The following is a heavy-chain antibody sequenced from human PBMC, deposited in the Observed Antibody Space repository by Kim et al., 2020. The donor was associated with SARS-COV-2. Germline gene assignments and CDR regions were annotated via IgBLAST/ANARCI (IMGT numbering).Heavy chain of an antibody. CDR3: ARDCTVLGYYYYGMDV. D-gene: IGHD4-17*01. J-gene: IGHJ6*02. V-gene: IGHV4-39*07. Sequence: SETLSLTCTVSGGSISSSSYYWGWIRQPPGKGLEWIGSIYYSGSTYYNPSLKSRVTISVDTSKNQFSLKLSSVTAADTAVYYCARDCTVLGYYYYGMDVLGQGTTVTVSS. CDR2: IYYSGST. CDR1: GGSISSSSYY.